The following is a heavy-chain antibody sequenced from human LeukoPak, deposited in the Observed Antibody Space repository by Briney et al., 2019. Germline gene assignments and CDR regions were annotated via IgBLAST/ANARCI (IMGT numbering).Heavy chain of an antibody. CDR3: AREGRGSIRY. D-gene: IGHD2-2*02. Sequence: GTLTLTCAVYGGSFSGYYWSWIRQPPGKGLEWIGEINRSGSTNYNPSLKSRVTISADTSKNQFSLNLSSVTAADTAVYYCAREGRGSIRYWGQGTLVTVSS. V-gene: IGHV4-34*01. CDR1: GGSFSGYY. J-gene: IGHJ4*02. CDR2: INRSGST.